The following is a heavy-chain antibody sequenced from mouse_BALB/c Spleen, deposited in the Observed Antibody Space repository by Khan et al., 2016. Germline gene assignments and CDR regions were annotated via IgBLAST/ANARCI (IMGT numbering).Heavy chain of an antibody. Sequence: EVKLLEPGGGLVQPGGSLKLSCAASGFDFSRYWMSWVRPAPGKGLEWIGEINPHSSTINYTPSLKDKFIISRDNAKNTLYLQMRKVRSAAPALYYCARRGYYFSMDYLGQGPSVTVSS. CDR1: GFDFSRYW. V-gene: IGHV4-1*02. D-gene: IGHD1-1*01. J-gene: IGHJ4*01. CDR2: INPHSSTI. CDR3: ARRGYYFSMDY.